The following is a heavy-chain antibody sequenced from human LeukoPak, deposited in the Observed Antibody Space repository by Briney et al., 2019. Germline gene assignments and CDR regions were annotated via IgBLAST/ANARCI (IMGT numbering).Heavy chain of an antibody. CDR2: IIPIFGTA. CDR3: AREGAAAGTPNYYYYYYMDV. V-gene: IGHV1-69*05. CDR1: GGTFSSYA. D-gene: IGHD6-13*01. J-gene: IGHJ6*03. Sequence: SVKVSCKASGGTFSSYAISWVRQAPGQGLEWMGRIIPIFGTANYAQKFQGRVTITTDESTSTAYMELSGLRSEDTAVYYCAREGAAAGTPNYYYYYYMDVWGKGTTVTVSS.